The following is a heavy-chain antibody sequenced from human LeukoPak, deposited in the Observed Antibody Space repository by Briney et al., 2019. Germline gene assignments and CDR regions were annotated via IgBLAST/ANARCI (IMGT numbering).Heavy chain of an antibody. V-gene: IGHV3-21*01. CDR1: GFTFTSYS. CDR2: ISSSSTYI. D-gene: IGHD2-21*01. CDR3: ARGDYSDGFDI. J-gene: IGHJ3*02. Sequence: GSLRLSCAASGFTFTSYSMNWVRQAPGKGLEWVSSISSSSTYIYYSDSVKGRFTISRDNAKNSLYLHMNSLRAEDTAVYYCARGDYSDGFDIWGQGTMVTVSS.